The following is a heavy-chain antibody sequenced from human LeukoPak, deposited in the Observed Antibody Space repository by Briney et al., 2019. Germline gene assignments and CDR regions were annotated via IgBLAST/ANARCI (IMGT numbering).Heavy chain of an antibody. V-gene: IGHV4-4*09. J-gene: IGHJ4*02. CDR2: ISTSGDT. CDR1: GGSISSKF. D-gene: IGHD2-8*02. Sequence: SETLSLTCSVSGGSISSKFWTWVRQPPGKGLELIGHISTSGDTYYNPSLNSRVSISLGASNNQCSLSLSSVTAADAAVYYCATSRITGELDYWGQGTLVTLSS. CDR3: ATSRITGELDY.